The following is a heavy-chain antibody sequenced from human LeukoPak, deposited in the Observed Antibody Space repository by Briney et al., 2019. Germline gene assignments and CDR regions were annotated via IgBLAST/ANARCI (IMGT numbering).Heavy chain of an antibody. Sequence: PSETLSLTCAVSGGSISSNNWWSWVRQPPGKGLEWIGESYHSGSTNYNPSLKSRVTISVDKSKNQLSLKVSSVTAADTAVYYCARSSTRSGVDFDYWGQGTLVTVSS. V-gene: IGHV4-4*02. J-gene: IGHJ4*02. D-gene: IGHD3-10*01. CDR2: SYHSGST. CDR3: ARSSTRSGVDFDY. CDR1: GGSISSNNW.